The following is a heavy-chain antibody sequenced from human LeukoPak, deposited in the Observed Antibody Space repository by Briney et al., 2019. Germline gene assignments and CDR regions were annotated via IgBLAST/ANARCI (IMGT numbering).Heavy chain of an antibody. J-gene: IGHJ4*02. D-gene: IGHD3-16*01. CDR2: IYHSGST. Sequence: SGTLSLTCAVSGGSISSSNWWSWVRQPPGKGLEWIGEIYHSGSTNYNPSLKSRVTISVDKSKNQFSLELSSVTAADTAVYYCARDGTDYDHIWGSYFRWGQGTLVTVSS. CDR1: GGSISSSNW. CDR3: ARDGTDYDHIWGSYFR. V-gene: IGHV4-4*02.